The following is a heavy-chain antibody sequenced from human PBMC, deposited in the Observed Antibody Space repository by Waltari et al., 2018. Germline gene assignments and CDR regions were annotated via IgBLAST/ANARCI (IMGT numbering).Heavy chain of an antibody. D-gene: IGHD5-12*01. CDR1: GATFSSYA. V-gene: IGHV1-69*10. CDR2: IIPILGIA. Sequence: QVQLVQSGAEVKKPGSSVKVSCKASGATFSSYALGWVRQAPGQGLEWMGGIIPILGIANYAQKFQGRVTITADKSTSTAYMELSSLRSEDTAVYYCARDHYSGYDNDYWGQGTLVTVSS. CDR3: ARDHYSGYDNDY. J-gene: IGHJ4*02.